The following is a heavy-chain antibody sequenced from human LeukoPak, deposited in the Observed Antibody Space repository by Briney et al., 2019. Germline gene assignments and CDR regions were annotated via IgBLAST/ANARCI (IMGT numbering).Heavy chain of an antibody. D-gene: IGHD4-17*01. J-gene: IGHJ4*02. Sequence: PGGSLRLSCAASGFTLSSNYMSWVRQAPGTGLEWVSVIYSGGSTYYADSVKGRFTISRDNSKNTLYLQMNSLGAEDTAVYYCARDSSTPRGFYGDYVFDYWGQGTLVTVSS. CDR2: IYSGGST. CDR3: ARDSSTPRGFYGDYVFDY. CDR1: GFTLSSNY. V-gene: IGHV3-53*01.